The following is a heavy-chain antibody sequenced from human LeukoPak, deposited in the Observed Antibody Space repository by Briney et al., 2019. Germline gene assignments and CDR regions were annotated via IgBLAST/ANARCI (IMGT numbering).Heavy chain of an antibody. V-gene: IGHV4-39*01. CDR1: GGSISSSIYY. CDR2: IFYTGNT. CDR3: ARLGPYYDFWSGYLPIDY. D-gene: IGHD3-3*01. J-gene: IGHJ4*02. Sequence: SETLSLTCTVSGGSISSSIYYWGWIRQPPGKGLEWIGSIFYTGNTYDNPSLKSRVIMSVDTSKNQFSLKLSSVTAADTAMYYCARLGPYYDFWSGYLPIDYWGQGTLVTVSS.